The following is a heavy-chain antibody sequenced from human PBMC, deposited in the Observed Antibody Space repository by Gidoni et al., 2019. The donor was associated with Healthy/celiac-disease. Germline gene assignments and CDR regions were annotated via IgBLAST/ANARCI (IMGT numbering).Heavy chain of an antibody. V-gene: IGHV3-74*01. D-gene: IGHD3-22*01. CDR3: ARDSYYYDSSGYSRSDAFDI. CDR2: INSDGSST. Sequence: EVQLVESGGGLVQPGGSLRLSCAASGFTFRSYWMHWVRQPPGKGLVWVSRINSDGSSTSYADSVKGRFTITRDNAKNTLYLQMNSLRAEDTAVYYCARDSYYYDSSGYSRSDAFDIWGQGTMVTVSS. CDR1: GFTFRSYW. J-gene: IGHJ3*02.